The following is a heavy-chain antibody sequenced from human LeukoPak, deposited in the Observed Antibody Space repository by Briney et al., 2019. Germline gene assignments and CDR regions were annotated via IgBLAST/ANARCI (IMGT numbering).Heavy chain of an antibody. V-gene: IGHV5-51*06. D-gene: IGHD1-14*01. CDR3: ASRGIYGMDV. J-gene: IGHJ6*02. CDR1: GYTFTNYW. Sequence: GESLKISCKGSGYTFTNYWIGWVRQMPGKGLEWMGIIYPSDSDTRYSPSFQGHVTISADKSINTAYLQWSSLMASDTAMYYCASRGIYGMDVWGQGTTVTVSS. CDR2: IYPSDSDT.